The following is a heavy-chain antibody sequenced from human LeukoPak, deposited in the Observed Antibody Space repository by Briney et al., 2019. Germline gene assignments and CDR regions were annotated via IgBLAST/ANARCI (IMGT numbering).Heavy chain of an antibody. Sequence: SQTLSLTCAISGDSVSSNSAAWNWIRQSPSRGLEWLGRIYYRSKWYNDYAVSVKSRITINPDTSKNQFSLQLNSVTPEDTAVYYCARETPGKDSSGYRYFDYWGQGTLVTVSS. J-gene: IGHJ4*02. V-gene: IGHV6-1*01. CDR2: IYYRSKWYN. CDR1: GDSVSSNSAA. CDR3: ARETPGKDSSGYRYFDY. D-gene: IGHD3-22*01.